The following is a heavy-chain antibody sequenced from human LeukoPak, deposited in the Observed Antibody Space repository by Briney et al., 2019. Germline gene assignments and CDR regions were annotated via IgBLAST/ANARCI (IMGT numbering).Heavy chain of an antibody. CDR1: GYTFTGYY. V-gene: IGHV1-2*02. J-gene: IGHJ4*02. Sequence: GASVKVSCKASGYTFTGYYMHWVRQAPGQGLEWMGWINPNSGGTNYAQKFQGRVTMTRATSISTAYMELSRLRSDDTAVYYCARDRSSGSYTFAYWGQGTLVTVSS. CDR2: INPNSGGT. CDR3: ARDRSSGSYTFAY. D-gene: IGHD1-26*01.